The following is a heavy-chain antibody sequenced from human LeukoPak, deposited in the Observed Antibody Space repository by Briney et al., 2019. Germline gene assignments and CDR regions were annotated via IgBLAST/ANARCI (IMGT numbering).Heavy chain of an antibody. D-gene: IGHD6-6*01. J-gene: IGHJ6*03. CDR1: GFTFSSYA. CDR3: AKGSSSSPSTYYYYYMDV. CDR2: ISGSGGST. V-gene: IGHV3-23*01. Sequence: GGSLRLSCAASGFTFSSYAMSWVRQAPGKGLEWVSAISGSGGSTYYADSVKGRFTISRDNSKNTLYLQMNSLRAEDTAVYYCAKGSSSSPSTYYYYYMDVWGKGTTVTVSS.